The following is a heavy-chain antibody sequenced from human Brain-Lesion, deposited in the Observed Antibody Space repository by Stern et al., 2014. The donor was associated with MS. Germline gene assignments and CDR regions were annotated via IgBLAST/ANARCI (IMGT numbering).Heavy chain of an antibody. J-gene: IGHJ6*02. Sequence: QVQLVQSGPGLVKPSQTLSLSCTVSGGSISSGGYYWSWIRQPAGKGLEWIGRIFNSGSTSYNPPLKSRVTISIDTSKTQFSLRLNPMTAADTAVYYCARGRVVPGFQYYATDVWGQGTTVIVSS. CDR2: IFNSGST. CDR3: ARGRVVPGFQYYATDV. CDR1: GGSISSGGYY. D-gene: IGHD2-2*01. V-gene: IGHV4-61*02.